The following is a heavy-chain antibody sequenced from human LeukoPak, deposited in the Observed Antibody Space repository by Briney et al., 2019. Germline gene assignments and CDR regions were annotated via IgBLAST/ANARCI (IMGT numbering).Heavy chain of an antibody. CDR2: IYYSGST. CDR3: ARERYFDWLGTTNNWFDP. J-gene: IGHJ5*02. D-gene: IGHD3-9*01. CDR1: GGSISSSSYY. Sequence: SETLSLTCTVSGGSISSSSYYWGWIRQPPGKGLEWIGSIYYSGSTYYNPSLKSRVTISVDTSKNQFSLKLSSVTAADTAVYYCARERYFDWLGTTNNWFDPWGQGTLVTVSS. V-gene: IGHV4-39*07.